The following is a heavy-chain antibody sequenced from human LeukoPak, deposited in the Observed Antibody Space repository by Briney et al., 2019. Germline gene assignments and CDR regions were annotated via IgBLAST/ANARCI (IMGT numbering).Heavy chain of an antibody. CDR1: GFTFSSYG. D-gene: IGHD3-16*02. CDR2: ISYDGSNK. V-gene: IGHV3-30*18. CDR3: AKVLLRLGELSPFDY. Sequence: GGALRLSCADSGFTFSSYGMYWVRQAPGKGLEWVADISYDGSNKYYADSVKGRFTISRDNSKNTLYLQMNSLRAEDTAVYYCAKVLLRLGELSPFDYWGQGTLVTVSS. J-gene: IGHJ4*02.